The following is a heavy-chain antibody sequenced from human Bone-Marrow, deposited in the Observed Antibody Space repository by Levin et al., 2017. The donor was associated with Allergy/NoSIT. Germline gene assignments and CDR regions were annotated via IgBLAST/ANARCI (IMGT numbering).Heavy chain of an antibody. CDR3: ARGPIAAAGFDY. D-gene: IGHD6-13*01. V-gene: IGHV3-21*01. J-gene: IGHJ4*02. Sequence: GGSLRLSCAASGFTFSSYSMNWVRQAPGKGLEWVSSISSSSSYIYYADSVKGRFTISRDNAKNSLYLQMNSLRAEDTAVYYCARGPIAAAGFDYWGQGTLVTVSS. CDR2: ISSSSSYI. CDR1: GFTFSSYS.